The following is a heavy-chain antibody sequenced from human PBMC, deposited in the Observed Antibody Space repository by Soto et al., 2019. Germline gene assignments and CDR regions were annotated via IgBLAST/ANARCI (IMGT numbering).Heavy chain of an antibody. CDR1: GYTFTSYS. CDR3: ARESTRTTAPDY. D-gene: IGHD4-17*01. V-gene: IGHV1-3*01. CDR2: FNAGSGNT. J-gene: IGHJ4*02. Sequence: ASVKVSFKASGYTFTSYSMHWLRQAPGQRLEWMGWFNAGSGNTKYSQKFQGRVTITRDTSATTAYMELSSLRYEDTAVYYCARESTRTTAPDYWGQGTLVTVSS.